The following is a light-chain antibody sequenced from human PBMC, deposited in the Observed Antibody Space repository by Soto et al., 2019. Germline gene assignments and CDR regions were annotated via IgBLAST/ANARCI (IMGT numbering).Light chain of an antibody. J-gene: IGKJ1*01. V-gene: IGKV1-39*01. CDR2: AAS. Sequence: DIQMTQSPSTLSASVGDRVTITCRASQGISTYLNWYQQKPGKAPKLLIYAASSLQSGVPSRFSGSGSETDFTLTISSLQPEDFETYSCQQSYSNTWTFGQGTKVDI. CDR1: QGISTY. CDR3: QQSYSNTWT.